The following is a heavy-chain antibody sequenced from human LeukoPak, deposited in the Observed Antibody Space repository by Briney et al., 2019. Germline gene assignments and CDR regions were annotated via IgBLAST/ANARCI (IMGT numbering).Heavy chain of an antibody. V-gene: IGHV3-33*08. CDR3: AKGLHGYGPDYFDY. Sequence: SGGSLRLSCAASGFTFSSYSMNWVRQAPGKGLEWVAVIWYDGSNKYYADSVKGRFTISRDNSKNTLYLQMNSLRAEDTAVYYCAKGLHGYGPDYFDYWGQGTLVTVSS. D-gene: IGHD5-18*01. J-gene: IGHJ4*02. CDR1: GFTFSSYS. CDR2: IWYDGSNK.